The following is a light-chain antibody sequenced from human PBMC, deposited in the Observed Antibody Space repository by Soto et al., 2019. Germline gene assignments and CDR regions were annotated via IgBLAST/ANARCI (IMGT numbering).Light chain of an antibody. CDR1: QSISSY. Sequence: DIQMTQSPSSLSASVGDRVTITCRASQSISSYLNWYQQKPGKAPKLLIYAASSLKSGVPSRFSGNGSGTDFTLIISSLQPEDFATYSCQQSYSTPGWTFGQGTKLEIK. CDR3: QQSYSTPGWT. CDR2: AAS. J-gene: IGKJ2*02. V-gene: IGKV1-39*01.